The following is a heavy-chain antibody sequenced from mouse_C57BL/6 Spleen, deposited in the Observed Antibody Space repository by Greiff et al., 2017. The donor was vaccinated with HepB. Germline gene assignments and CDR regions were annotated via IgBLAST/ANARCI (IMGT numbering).Heavy chain of an antibody. V-gene: IGHV10-3*01. J-gene: IGHJ4*01. CDR3: VRAPGYYGTYYAMDY. CDR2: IRSKSSNYST. Sequence: EVKLMESGGGFVQPKGSLKLSCAASGFTFNTYSMHRVRQAPGKGLEWVASIRSKSSNYSTYYADSVKDRFTISRDDSQSMLYLQMNNLKTEDTAMYYCVRAPGYYGTYYAMDYWGQGTSVTVSS. D-gene: IGHD2-1*01. CDR1: GFTFNTYS.